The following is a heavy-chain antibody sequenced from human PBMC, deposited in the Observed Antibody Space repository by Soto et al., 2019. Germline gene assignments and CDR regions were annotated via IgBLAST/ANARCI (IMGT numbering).Heavy chain of an antibody. J-gene: IGHJ4*02. D-gene: IGHD6-13*01. CDR2: ISGSGGST. V-gene: IGHV3-23*01. CDR3: ANPEGGSSWFDY. CDR1: GFTFSSYA. Sequence: GGSLRLSCAASGFTFSSYAMSWVRQAPGKGLEWVSGISGSGGSTNYADSVKGRFTISRDNSKNTLYLQMNSLRAEDTAVYYCANPEGGSSWFDYWGQGIQVTVSS.